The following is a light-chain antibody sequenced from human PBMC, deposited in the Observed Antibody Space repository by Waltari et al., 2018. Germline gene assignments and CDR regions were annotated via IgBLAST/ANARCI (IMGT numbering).Light chain of an antibody. CDR2: GAS. CDR3: QQYGNSPQT. CDR1: QSVSSNY. J-gene: IGKJ1*01. Sequence: ELVLTQSPGTLSLSPGERATLSCRASQSVSSNYLAWYQQKPGQAPSLLIYGASNRATGIPDRFSGSGSGTDFTLTISRLEPEDFAVYYCQQYGNSPQTFGQGTRVEIK. V-gene: IGKV3-20*01.